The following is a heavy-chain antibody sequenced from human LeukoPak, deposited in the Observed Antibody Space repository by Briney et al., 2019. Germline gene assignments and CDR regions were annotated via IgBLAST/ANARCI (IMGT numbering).Heavy chain of an antibody. Sequence: SETLPLTCTVSGGSISTYYWSWIRQPAGKGLEWIGRIYTSGSTNYNPSLKSRVTISVDTSKNQFSLKLSSVTPADTAVYYCATDDYGDPPTWGQGTLVTVSS. CDR1: GGSISTYY. J-gene: IGHJ5*02. CDR3: ATDDYGDPPT. D-gene: IGHD4-17*01. V-gene: IGHV4-4*07. CDR2: IYTSGST.